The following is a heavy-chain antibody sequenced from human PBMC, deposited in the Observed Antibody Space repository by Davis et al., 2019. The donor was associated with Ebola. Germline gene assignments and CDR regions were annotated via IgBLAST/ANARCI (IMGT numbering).Heavy chain of an antibody. CDR3: ATNTTSSAFDR. V-gene: IGHV4-4*07. CDR2: IYTSGST. J-gene: IGHJ4*02. CDR1: GGAISRFY. D-gene: IGHD6-6*01. Sequence: PSETLSLTCTVSGGAISRFYWSWIRQSAGKGLEWVGRIYTSGSTNYNPSLKSRVTISVDTSKNQFSLKLSSVTAADTAVYYCATNTTSSAFDRWGQGIPVTVSS.